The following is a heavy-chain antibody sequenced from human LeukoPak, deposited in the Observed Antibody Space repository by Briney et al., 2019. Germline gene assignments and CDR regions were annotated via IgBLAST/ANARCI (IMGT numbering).Heavy chain of an antibody. J-gene: IGHJ4*02. CDR1: GYIFTTYF. V-gene: IGHV1-46*01. Sequence: ASVKVSCKASGYIFTTYFMHWLRRAPGQGPEWMGIINPRGGSTDYAQKFQDRITMTSDTSTSTVYMELKSLTSEDTAVYFCARVGITGATADNWGQGTLVTVSS. CDR2: INPRGGST. D-gene: IGHD2-21*02. CDR3: ARVGITGATADN.